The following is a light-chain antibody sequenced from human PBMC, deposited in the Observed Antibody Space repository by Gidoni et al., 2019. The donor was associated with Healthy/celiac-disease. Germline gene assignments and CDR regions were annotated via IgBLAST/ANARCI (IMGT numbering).Light chain of an antibody. Sequence: SYELTQPPSVSVSPGQTASITCSGDKLGDKYACWYQQTPGQSPVLVIYQDSNRPSGIPERFSGSNSGNTATLTISGTQAMDEADYYCQAWDSSTAVFGTGTKVTVL. CDR3: QAWDSSTAV. J-gene: IGLJ1*01. CDR2: QDS. CDR1: KLGDKY. V-gene: IGLV3-1*01.